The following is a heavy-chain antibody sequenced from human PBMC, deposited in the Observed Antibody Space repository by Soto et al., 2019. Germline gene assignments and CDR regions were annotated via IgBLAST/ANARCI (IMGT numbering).Heavy chain of an antibody. J-gene: IGHJ4*02. CDR3: ARGGQDFWSGPFDY. V-gene: IGHV4-4*07. CDR2: IDTSGST. Sequence: SXTMSLACTVSGGCISNYYCNWIRRPAGKGLEWIGRIDTSGSTNYNPSLKSRVTMSVDTSKQEFSLKLSSVTAADTALYYCARGGQDFWSGPFDYWGRGALVTVSS. CDR1: GGCISNYY. D-gene: IGHD3-3*01.